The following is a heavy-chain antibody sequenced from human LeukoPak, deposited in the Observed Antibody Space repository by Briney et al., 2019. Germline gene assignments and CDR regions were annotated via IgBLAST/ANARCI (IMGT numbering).Heavy chain of an antibody. CDR2: IYTSGST. V-gene: IGHV4-4*07. J-gene: IGHJ4*02. Sequence: PSETLSLTCTVSGVSISSYYRSWIRQPAGKGLEWIGRIYTSGSTNYNPSLKSRVTMSIDTYKNQFSLKLSSVTAADTAVYYCAGHYYDSSGYYFHFDYWGQGTLVTVSS. D-gene: IGHD3-22*01. CDR3: AGHYYDSSGYYFHFDY. CDR1: GVSISSYY.